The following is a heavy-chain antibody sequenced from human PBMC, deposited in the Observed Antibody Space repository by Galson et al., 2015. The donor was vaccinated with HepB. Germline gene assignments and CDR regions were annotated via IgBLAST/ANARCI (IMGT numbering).Heavy chain of an antibody. J-gene: IGHJ5*02. V-gene: IGHV1-46*01. CDR2: INPSSGSA. D-gene: IGHD6-6*01. Sequence: SVKVSCKASGYSFTSNQIHWVRQAPGQGLEWMGIINPSSGSASYAQRFQGRVTMTRDTSTSTVSMELRSLIPEDTAVYYCARGPNTSSFSWFDPWGQGTLVIVSS. CDR3: ARGPNTSSFSWFDP. CDR1: GYSFTSNQ.